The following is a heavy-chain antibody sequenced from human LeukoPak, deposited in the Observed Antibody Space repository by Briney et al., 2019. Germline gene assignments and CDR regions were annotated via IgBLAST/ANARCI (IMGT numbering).Heavy chain of an antibody. CDR3: AKDGTSCYIKCGWLANYYYYMDV. V-gene: IGHV3-23*01. J-gene: IGHJ6*03. D-gene: IGHD2-2*02. CDR1: GFTFSSYA. Sequence: GGSLRLSCAASGFTFSSYAMSWVRQAPGKGLEWVSAISGSGGSTYYADSVKGRFTISRDNSKNTLYLQMNSLRAEDTAVYYCAKDGTSCYIKCGWLANYYYYMDVWGKGTTVTVSS. CDR2: ISGSGGST.